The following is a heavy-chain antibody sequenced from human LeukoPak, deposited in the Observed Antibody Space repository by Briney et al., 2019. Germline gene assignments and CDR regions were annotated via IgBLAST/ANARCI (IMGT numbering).Heavy chain of an antibody. J-gene: IGHJ4*02. D-gene: IGHD1-14*01. V-gene: IGHV1-46*01. CDR1: GYTFTSYY. CDR3: AAGRRSDGNFDY. CDR2: INPSGGST. Sequence: GASVKVSCKASGYTFTSYYMQWVRQAPGQGLEWVGIINPSGGSTNYAQKFQERVTITRDMSTSTAYMELSSLRSEDTAVYYCAAGRRSDGNFDYWGQGTLVTVS.